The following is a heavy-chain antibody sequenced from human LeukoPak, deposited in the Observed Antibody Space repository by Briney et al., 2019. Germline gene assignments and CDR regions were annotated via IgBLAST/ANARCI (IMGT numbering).Heavy chain of an antibody. V-gene: IGHV4-34*01. CDR3: AGTTDYGDYPP. Sequence: PSETLSLTCAVYGGSFSGYYWSWIRQPPGKGLEWIGSIYYSGSTYYNPSLKSRVTISVDTSKNQFSLKLSSVTAADTAVYYCAGTTDYGDYPPWGQGTLVTVSS. CDR2: IYYSGST. J-gene: IGHJ5*02. CDR1: GGSFSGYY. D-gene: IGHD4-17*01.